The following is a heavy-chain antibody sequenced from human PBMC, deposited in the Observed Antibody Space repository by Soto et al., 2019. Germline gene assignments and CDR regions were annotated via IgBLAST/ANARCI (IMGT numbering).Heavy chain of an antibody. CDR3: EYTAGNYGARGVCCSGGSCYRNWFDP. CDR2: IYYSGST. Sequence: SETLSLTCTVSGGSISSSSYYWGWIRQPPGKGLEWIGSIYYSGSTYYNPSLKSRVTISVDTSKNQFSLKLSSVTAADTAVYYHEYTAGNYGARGVCCSGGSCYRNWFDPWGQRTLVTVSS. V-gene: IGHV4-39*01. D-gene: IGHD2-15*01. J-gene: IGHJ5*02. CDR1: GGSISSSSYY.